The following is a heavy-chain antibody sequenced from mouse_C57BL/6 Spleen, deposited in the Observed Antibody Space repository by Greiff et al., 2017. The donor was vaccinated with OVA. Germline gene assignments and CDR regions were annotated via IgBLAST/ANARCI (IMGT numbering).Heavy chain of an antibody. CDR2: IDPANGNT. CDR3: ARERFITTVVAHFDY. Sequence: VQLQQSVAELVRPGASVKLSCTASGFNIKNTYMHWVKQRPEQSLEWIGRIDPANGNTKYAPKFQGKATITAETSSNTAYLQLSSLTSEDTAIYYCARERFITTVVAHFDYWGQGATLTVSS. J-gene: IGHJ2*01. CDR1: GFNIKNTY. D-gene: IGHD1-1*01. V-gene: IGHV14-3*01.